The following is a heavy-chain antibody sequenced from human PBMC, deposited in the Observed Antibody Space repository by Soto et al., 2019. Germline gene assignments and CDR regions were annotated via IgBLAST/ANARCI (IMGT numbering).Heavy chain of an antibody. J-gene: IGHJ4*02. CDR3: ARAGIAAAGTVY. CDR2: IYPGDSDT. Sequence: PGESLKISCKGSGYSFTNYWIGWVRQMPGKGLEWMGIIYPGDSDTRYSPSFQGQVTISADKSISTAYLQWSSLRSEDTAVYYCARAGIAAAGTVYWGQGTLVTVSS. V-gene: IGHV5-51*01. D-gene: IGHD6-13*01. CDR1: GYSFTNYW.